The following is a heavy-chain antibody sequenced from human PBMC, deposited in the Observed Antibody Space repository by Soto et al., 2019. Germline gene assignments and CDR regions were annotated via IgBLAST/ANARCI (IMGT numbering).Heavy chain of an antibody. CDR2: IQSGGPT. D-gene: IGHD2-15*01. CDR3: ARDDVLCEGGRCYGVPLDV. CDR1: GFTVSSKY. V-gene: IGHV3-66*01. Sequence: GGSLRLSCAASGFTVSSKYMSWVRQAPGKGLEWVSLIQSGGPTYYADSVKGRFTISRDTSENTVHLQMDSLRAEDTAVYYCARDDVLCEGGRCYGVPLDVWGKGTRVTVSS. J-gene: IGHJ6*04.